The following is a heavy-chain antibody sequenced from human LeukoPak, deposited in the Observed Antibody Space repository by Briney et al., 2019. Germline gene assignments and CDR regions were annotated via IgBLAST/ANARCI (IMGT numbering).Heavy chain of an antibody. J-gene: IGHJ4*02. CDR1: GFTFTHFG. CDR2: ISYDGSNK. V-gene: IGHV3-30*19. Sequence: GGSLRLSCAASGFTFTHFGMHWVRQAPGKGLEWVAVISYDGSNKYYADSVKGRFTISRDNSKNTLYLQMNSLRAEDTAVYYCARDQFVVVPADTGAFAYWGQGTLVTVSS. D-gene: IGHD2-2*01. CDR3: ARDQFVVVPADTGAFAY.